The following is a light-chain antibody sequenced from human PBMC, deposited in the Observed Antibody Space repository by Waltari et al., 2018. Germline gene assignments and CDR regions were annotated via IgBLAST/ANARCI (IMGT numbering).Light chain of an antibody. Sequence: EIVLTQSPGTLSLSPGERATPSCRASQSVSSTYLAWYQHKPGQAPRLLIHGASRRATGIPDRFSGSGSGTDFILIISRLEPEDFAVYYCQQYGRSPTFGQGTKLEIK. J-gene: IGKJ2*01. CDR2: GAS. CDR3: QQYGRSPT. CDR1: QSVSSTY. V-gene: IGKV3-20*01.